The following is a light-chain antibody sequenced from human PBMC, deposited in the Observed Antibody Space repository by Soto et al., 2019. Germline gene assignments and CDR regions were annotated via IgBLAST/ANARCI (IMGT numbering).Light chain of an antibody. CDR2: DAS. CDR1: QRISSW. V-gene: IGKV1-5*01. CDR3: QQYNSYPWT. Sequence: DIPKSYSRSTLSATIGVSITITSRASQRISSWLAWDQLKLGKAPKVLIYDASSLESGVPSRFSGSGSGTEFTLTISSLQTDDFATYDCQQYNSYPWTSAQG. J-gene: IGKJ1*01.